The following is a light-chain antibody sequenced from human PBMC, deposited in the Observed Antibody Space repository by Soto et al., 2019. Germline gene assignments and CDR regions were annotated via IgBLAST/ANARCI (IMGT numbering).Light chain of an antibody. CDR2: DAS. CDR1: QSITNR. V-gene: IGKV1-5*01. CDR3: QHYGGMWT. J-gene: IGKJ1*01. Sequence: DIQMTQSPSTLSASVGDRVTITCRASQSITNRLAWYQQKPGKAPKVLIYDASNLEYGVPSRFSGSGFGTEFILTISSLQPDYSATYCWQHYGGMWTFGQGTKVEMK.